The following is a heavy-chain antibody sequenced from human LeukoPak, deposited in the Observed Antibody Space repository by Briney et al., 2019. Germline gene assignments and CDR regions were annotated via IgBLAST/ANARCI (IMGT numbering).Heavy chain of an antibody. J-gene: IGHJ4*02. CDR2: ISPGDSDA. V-gene: IGHV5-51*01. Sequence: GESLKISCKGSGYTFTNYYTGWVRQMPGKGLEWMGIISPGDSDARYSPSFQGQVTISADKSISTAFLRWSSLKASDSAIYYCARRYCSSTSCNPYFFDFWGQGTLVTVSS. D-gene: IGHD2-2*01. CDR3: ARRYCSSTSCNPYFFDF. CDR1: GYTFTNYY.